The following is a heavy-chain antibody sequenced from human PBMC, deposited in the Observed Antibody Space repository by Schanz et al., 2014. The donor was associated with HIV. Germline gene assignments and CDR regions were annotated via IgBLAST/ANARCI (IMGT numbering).Heavy chain of an antibody. J-gene: IGHJ6*02. CDR1: GFTFSSYA. D-gene: IGHD3-10*01. V-gene: IGHV3-23*01. Sequence: EAQLLESGGGLVQPGGSLRLSCAASGFTFSSYAMSWVRQAPGKGLEWVSVISGSGGSTYYADSVKGRFTISRDNSKNKLYLQMNRVMKEDTVIYYCAKCPTMVRAGGNMDVWGQGTTVTVSS. CDR2: ISGSGGST. CDR3: AKCPTMVRAGGNMDV.